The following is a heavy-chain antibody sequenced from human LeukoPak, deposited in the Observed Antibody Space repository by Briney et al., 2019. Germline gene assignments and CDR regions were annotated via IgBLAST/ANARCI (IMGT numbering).Heavy chain of an antibody. CDR2: IYSGGST. D-gene: IGHD4-17*01. CDR1: GFTFSDYY. Sequence: PGGSLRLSCAASGFTFSDYYMSWVRQAPGKGLEWVSVIYSGGSTYYADSVKGRFTISRDNSKNTLYLQMNSLRAEDTAVYYCARNKPIDYGDYGGFDYWGQGTLVTVSS. V-gene: IGHV3-66*01. CDR3: ARNKPIDYGDYGGFDY. J-gene: IGHJ4*02.